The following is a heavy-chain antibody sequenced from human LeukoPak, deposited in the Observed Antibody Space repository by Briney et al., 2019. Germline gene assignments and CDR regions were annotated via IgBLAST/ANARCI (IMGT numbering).Heavy chain of an antibody. CDR2: INPYNGNT. D-gene: IGHD3-10*02. J-gene: IGHJ5*02. CDR3: ARDEGGGGPTFA. CDR1: GYTFPNYG. V-gene: IGHV1-18*01. Sequence: GASVKVSCKASGYTFPNYGISWVRQAPGQGLEWMGWINPYNGNTNYAQKLQGRVTMTTDTSTTTAYMELRSLRFDDTAVYYCARDEGGGGPTFAWGQGTLVTVSS.